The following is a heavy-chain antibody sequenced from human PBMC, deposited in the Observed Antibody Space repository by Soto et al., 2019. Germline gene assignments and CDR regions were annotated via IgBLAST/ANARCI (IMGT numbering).Heavy chain of an antibody. CDR3: AKDPREYVAVAGYFDY. Sequence: GGSLRLSCAASGFTFSSYGMHWVRQAPGKGLEWVAVISYDGSNKYYADSVKGRFTISRDNSKNTLYLQMNSLRAEDTAVYYCAKDPREYVAVAGYFDYWGQGTLVTVSS. V-gene: IGHV3-30*18. J-gene: IGHJ4*02. D-gene: IGHD6-19*01. CDR2: ISYDGSNK. CDR1: GFTFSSYG.